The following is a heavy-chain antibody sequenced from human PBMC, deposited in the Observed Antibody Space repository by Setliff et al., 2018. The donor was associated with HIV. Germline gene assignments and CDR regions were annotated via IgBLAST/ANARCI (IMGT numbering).Heavy chain of an antibody. CDR1: GFSVTSDYF. CDR2: VYQSGST. Sequence: SETLSLTCAVSGFSVTSDYFWGWIRQAPGKGLEWLGSVYQSGSTSYNPSLSSRLTISVDTSKNQVSLRLSSATAADTGIYYCARHRDPPGSSWIFYYYYMDLWGGGTTVTVSS. CDR3: ARHRDPPGSSWIFYYYYMDL. D-gene: IGHD6-13*01. V-gene: IGHV4-38-2*01. J-gene: IGHJ6*03.